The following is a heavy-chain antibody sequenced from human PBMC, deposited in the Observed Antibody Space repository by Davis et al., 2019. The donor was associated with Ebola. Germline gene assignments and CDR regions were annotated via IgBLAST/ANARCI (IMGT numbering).Heavy chain of an antibody. D-gene: IGHD4-23*01. CDR2: ISPDGNST. J-gene: IGHJ3*02. CDR3: ARASEVTSRRTFDI. CDR1: GFTFSGYW. V-gene: IGHV3-74*01. Sequence: HTGGSLRLSCAASGFTFSGYWMHWVRQAPGKGLVWVSRISPDGNSTTYADSVKGRFTISRDNAKNTLYLQMNSLRVEDTAVYFCARASEVTSRRTFDIWGQGTMVTISS.